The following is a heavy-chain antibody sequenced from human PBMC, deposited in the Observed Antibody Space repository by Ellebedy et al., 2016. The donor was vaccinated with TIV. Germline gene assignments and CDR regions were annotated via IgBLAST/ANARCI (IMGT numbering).Heavy chain of an antibody. CDR2: ISYDGGDE. V-gene: IGHV3-30-3*01. Sequence: GESLKISCAASGFTFSSYAMHWVRQAPGKGLEWVTVISYDGGDEYYADSVKGRFTISRDNSKNTLYLQMNSLRSEDTAVYYCARDRGTWFGDPTGLDYWGQGTLVTVSS. CDR1: GFTFSSYA. J-gene: IGHJ4*02. D-gene: IGHD3-10*01. CDR3: ARDRGTWFGDPTGLDY.